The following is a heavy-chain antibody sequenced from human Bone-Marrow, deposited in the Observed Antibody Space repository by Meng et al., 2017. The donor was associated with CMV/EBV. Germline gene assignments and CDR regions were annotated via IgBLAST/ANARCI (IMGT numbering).Heavy chain of an antibody. CDR3: ARGRFLEWLESGGWFDP. Sequence: ASVKVSCKASGYTFTSYDINWVRQATGQGLEWMGWMNPNSGNTGFAQKFQGRVTMTRNTSISTAYMELSSLRSEDTAVYYCARGRFLEWLESGGWFDPWGQGTLVTVSS. V-gene: IGHV1-8*01. D-gene: IGHD3-3*01. CDR2: MNPNSGNT. J-gene: IGHJ5*02. CDR1: GYTFTSYD.